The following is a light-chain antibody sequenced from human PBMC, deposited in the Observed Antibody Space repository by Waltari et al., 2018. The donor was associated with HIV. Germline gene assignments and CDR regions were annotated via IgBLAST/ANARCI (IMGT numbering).Light chain of an antibody. Sequence: SSELTQDPAVSVALGQTVRITFQGECLRSHYASWSQQKPGQAPVLLIYGKNNRPSGIPDRFSGSSSGNTASLTITGAQAEDEADYYCNSRDTSGNHLEVFGTGTKVTVL. CDR3: NSRDTSGNHLEV. J-gene: IGLJ1*01. CDR2: GKN. V-gene: IGLV3-19*01. CDR1: CLRSHY.